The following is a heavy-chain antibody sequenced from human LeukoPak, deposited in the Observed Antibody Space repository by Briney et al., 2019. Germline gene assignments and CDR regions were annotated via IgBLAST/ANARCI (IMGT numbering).Heavy chain of an antibody. D-gene: IGHD2-2*01. CDR2: IYPGDSDT. J-gene: IGHJ4*02. CDR3: ARSYCSSTSCSPNFDY. Sequence: GEPLKISCKGSGYSFTSYWIGWVRQMPGKGLEWMGIIYPGDSDTRYSPSFQGQVTISADKSISTAYLQWSSLKASDTAMYYCARSYCSSTSCSPNFDYWGQGTLVTVSS. V-gene: IGHV5-51*01. CDR1: GYSFTSYW.